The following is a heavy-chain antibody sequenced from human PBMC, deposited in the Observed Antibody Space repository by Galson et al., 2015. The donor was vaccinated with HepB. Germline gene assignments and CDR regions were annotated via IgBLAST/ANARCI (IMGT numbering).Heavy chain of an antibody. CDR2: ISYAGSTK. V-gene: IGHV3-30*18. CDR1: GFAFKNYG. Sequence: LRLSCAASGFAFKNYGMHWVRQAPGTGLEWVALISYAGSTKYYAESVKGRFTISRDNSKNTLYLQMNTLRTDDTAVYFCAKGQRGDYPQGYWGRGTLVTVSS. CDR3: AKGQRGDYPQGY. D-gene: IGHD4-17*01. J-gene: IGHJ4*02.